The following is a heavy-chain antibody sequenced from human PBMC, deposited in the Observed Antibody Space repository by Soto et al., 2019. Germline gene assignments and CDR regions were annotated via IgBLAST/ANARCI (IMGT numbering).Heavy chain of an antibody. CDR2: IYYSGST. CDR1: GGSISSGDYY. CDR3: ARASPLRGLEPLFDY. V-gene: IGHV4-30-4*01. D-gene: IGHD1-1*01. J-gene: IGHJ4*02. Sequence: QVQLQESGPGLVKPSQTLSLTCTVSGGSISSGDYYWSWIRQPPGKGLEWIGYIYYSGSTYYNPSLKSRVTISVDTSKNQFSLKLSSVTAADTAVYYCARASPLRGLEPLFDYWGQGTLVTVSS.